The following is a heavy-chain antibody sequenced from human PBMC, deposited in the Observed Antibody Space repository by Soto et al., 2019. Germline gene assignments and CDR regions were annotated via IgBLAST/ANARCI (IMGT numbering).Heavy chain of an antibody. CDR3: ARDSRSGCGDY. V-gene: IGHV3-33*01. J-gene: IGHJ4*02. Sequence: QVQLVESGGGVVQPGRSVRLSCAASGFTFSSYGMHWVRQAPGKGLEWVAVIWSDGSNKYYADSVKGRFTISRDNSKNTLYLKMNSLRAEDTDVYDCARDSRSGCGDYWGQGTLVTVSS. CDR2: IWSDGSNK. CDR1: GFTFSSYG. D-gene: IGHD5-12*01.